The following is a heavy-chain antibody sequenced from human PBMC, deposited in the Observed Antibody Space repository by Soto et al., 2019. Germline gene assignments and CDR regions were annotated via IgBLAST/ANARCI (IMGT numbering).Heavy chain of an antibody. Sequence: SETLSLTCTVSGGSINTFYWSWVRQPAGKGLEWIGRIFSSGSTSFNPSLESRVAVSVDTSKNHFSLNLSSVTAADMAVYYCAREGSYSAYNFAHGIQLWSFDFWGQGALVTVSS. CDR2: IFSSGST. CDR3: AREGSYSAYNFAHGIQLWSFDF. D-gene: IGHD5-12*01. J-gene: IGHJ4*02. V-gene: IGHV4-4*07. CDR1: GGSINTFY.